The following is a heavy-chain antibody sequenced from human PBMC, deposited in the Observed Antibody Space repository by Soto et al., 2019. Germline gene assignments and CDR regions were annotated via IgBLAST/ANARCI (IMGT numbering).Heavy chain of an antibody. Sequence: ASETLSLTCSVSGGSIRSSSYSWGWIRQPPGEGMDLIWTIYYSGSTHYNPSLEGRVAISADTPNNQLSLRLSSVTAADTAVYYCGRQPGHCGSTTCFGYYSVDVWGQGTTVTVSS. V-gene: IGHV4-39*01. J-gene: IGHJ6*02. CDR3: GRQPGHCGSTTCFGYYSVDV. CDR1: GGSIRSSSYS. CDR2: IYYSGST. D-gene: IGHD2-2*01.